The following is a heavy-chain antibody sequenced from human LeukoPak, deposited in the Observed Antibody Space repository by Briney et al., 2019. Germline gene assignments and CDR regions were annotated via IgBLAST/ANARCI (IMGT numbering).Heavy chain of an antibody. CDR2: IYTSGST. V-gene: IGHV4-61*02. J-gene: IGHJ3*02. CDR3: ARHYYGSVENI. CDR1: GGSISSGSYY. D-gene: IGHD3-10*01. Sequence: SETLSLTCTVSGGSISSGSYYWSWIRQPAGKGLEWIGRIYTSGSTNYNPSLKSRVTISVDTSKNQFSLKLSSVTAADTAVYYCARHYYGSVENIWGQGTMVTVSS.